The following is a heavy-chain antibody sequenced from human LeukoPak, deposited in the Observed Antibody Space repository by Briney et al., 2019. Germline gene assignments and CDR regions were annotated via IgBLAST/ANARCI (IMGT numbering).Heavy chain of an antibody. V-gene: IGHV1-3*04. CDR2: INTGNGNT. J-gene: IGHJ3*02. CDR1: GYTFTTYA. Sequence: ASVKVSCKASGYTFTTYAMHWVRQAPGQRLEWMGWINTGNGNTKYSQKFQGRVTITRDTSASTAYMELSSLRSEDTAVYYCARDRYSYGLRSDAFDIWGQGTMVTVSS. D-gene: IGHD5-18*01. CDR3: ARDRYSYGLRSDAFDI.